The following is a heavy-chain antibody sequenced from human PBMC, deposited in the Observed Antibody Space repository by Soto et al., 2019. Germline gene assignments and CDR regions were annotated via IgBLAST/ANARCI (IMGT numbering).Heavy chain of an antibody. V-gene: IGHV3-30-3*01. D-gene: IGHD6-13*01. CDR3: ARVTGYTFLYYYYGMDV. J-gene: IGHJ6*02. CDR2: ISYDGSNK. Sequence: SLRLSCAASGFTFSSYAMHWVRQAPGKGLEWVAVISYDGSNKYYADSVKGRFTISRDNSKNTLYLQMNSLRAEDTAVYYCARVTGYTFLYYYYGMDVWGQGTTVTVSS. CDR1: GFTFSSYA.